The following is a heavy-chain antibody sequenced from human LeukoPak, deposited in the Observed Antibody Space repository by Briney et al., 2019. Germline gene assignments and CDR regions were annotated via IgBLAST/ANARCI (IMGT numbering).Heavy chain of an antibody. J-gene: IGHJ5*02. CDR2: ISWNSGSI. CDR1: GFTFDDYA. V-gene: IGHV3-9*01. D-gene: IGHD2-2*01. CDR3: AKDFSLHHGYCSSPFDP. Sequence: PGGSLRLSCAASGFTFDDYAMHWVRQAPGKGLEWVSGISWNSGSIGYADSVKGRFTISRDNAKNSLYLQMNSLRAEDTALYYCAKDFSLHHGYCSSPFDPWGQGTLVTVSS.